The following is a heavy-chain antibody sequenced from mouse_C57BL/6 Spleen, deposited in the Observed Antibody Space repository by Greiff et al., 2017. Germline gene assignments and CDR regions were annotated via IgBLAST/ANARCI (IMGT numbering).Heavy chain of an antibody. CDR2: ISSGGDYI. V-gene: IGHV5-9-1*02. CDR1: GFTFSSYA. Sequence: DVHLVESGEGLVKPGGSLKLSCAASGFTFSSYAMSWVRQTPEKRLEWVAYISSGGDYIYYADTVKGRFTISRDNARNTLYLQMSSLKSEDTAMYYCTREGIYYGKKGYAMDYWGQGTSVTVSS. CDR3: TREGIYYGKKGYAMDY. D-gene: IGHD2-1*01. J-gene: IGHJ4*01.